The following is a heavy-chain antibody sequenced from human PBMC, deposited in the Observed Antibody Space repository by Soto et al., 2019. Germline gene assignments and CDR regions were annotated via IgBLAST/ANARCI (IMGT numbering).Heavy chain of an antibody. Sequence: QVTLKESGPVLVKPTETLTLTCTVSGFSLSNARMGVSWIRQPPGKALEWLAHIFSNDEKSYSTSLKSRLTISKDTSKSQVVLTMTNMDPVDTATYYCAREYYDFWSGYMDVWGKGTTVTVPS. J-gene: IGHJ6*03. V-gene: IGHV2-26*01. CDR3: AREYYDFWSGYMDV. D-gene: IGHD3-3*01. CDR1: GFSLSNARMG. CDR2: IFSNDEK.